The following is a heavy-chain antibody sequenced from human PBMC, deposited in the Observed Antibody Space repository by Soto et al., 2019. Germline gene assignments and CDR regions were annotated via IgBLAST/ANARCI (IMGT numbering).Heavy chain of an antibody. V-gene: IGHV3-49*03. D-gene: IGHD2-2*01. CDR2: IRSKAYGGTT. CDR1: GFTFGDYA. Sequence: GSLRLSCTASGFTFGDYAMSWFRQAPGKGLEWVGFIRSKAYGGTTEYAASVKGRFTISRDDSKSIAYLQMNSLKTEDTAVYYCTRDFAGSSSTSCPDYWGQGTLVTVSS. CDR3: TRDFAGSSSTSCPDY. J-gene: IGHJ4*02.